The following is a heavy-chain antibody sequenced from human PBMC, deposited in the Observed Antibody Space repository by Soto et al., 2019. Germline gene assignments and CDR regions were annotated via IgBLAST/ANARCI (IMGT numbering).Heavy chain of an antibody. V-gene: IGHV4-4*02. Sequence: QVQLQESGPGLVKPSGTLSLTCAVSGGSISSDNWWSWVRQPPGKGLEWIGEIHHSGSTNYNVSLXSXVXMXXDKSKKQFSLNLSSVTAADTAVYYCARLYSDDEDYWGQGTLVTVSS. D-gene: IGHD5-12*01. CDR2: IHHSGST. CDR3: ARLYSDDEDY. CDR1: GGSISSDNW. J-gene: IGHJ4*02.